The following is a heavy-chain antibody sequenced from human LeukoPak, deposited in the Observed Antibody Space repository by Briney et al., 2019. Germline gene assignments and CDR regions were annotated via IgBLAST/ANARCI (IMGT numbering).Heavy chain of an antibody. V-gene: IGHV4-34*01. Sequence: PSETLSLTCAVYGGSFSGYYWSWIRQPPGKGLEWIGEINHSGSTNYNPSLKSRVTISVDTSKNQFSLKLSSVTAADTAVYYCARVSELGDAFDIWGQGTMVTVSS. D-gene: IGHD7-27*01. CDR2: INHSGST. CDR3: ARVSELGDAFDI. CDR1: GGSFSGYY. J-gene: IGHJ3*02.